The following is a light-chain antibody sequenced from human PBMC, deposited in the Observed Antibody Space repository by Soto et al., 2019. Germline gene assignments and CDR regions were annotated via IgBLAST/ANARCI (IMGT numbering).Light chain of an antibody. CDR3: QQYSTLPHT. CDR1: QSVTSRY. Sequence: ENVLTQSPGTLSLSPGERATLSCRATQSVTSRYFAWYQQKPGQAPRLLIYGISSRAPDIPDRFSGSGSGTDYTLTISRLEPEDFGVYYCQQYSTLPHTFGQGTKVDIK. CDR2: GIS. V-gene: IGKV3-20*01. J-gene: IGKJ2*01.